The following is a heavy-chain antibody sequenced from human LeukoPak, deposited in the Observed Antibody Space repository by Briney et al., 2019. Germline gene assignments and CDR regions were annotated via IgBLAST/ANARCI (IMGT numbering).Heavy chain of an antibody. CDR1: GGSITSRHYY. CDR2: IYFSGTT. J-gene: IGHJ4*02. V-gene: IGHV4-39*01. D-gene: IGHD3-3*01. CDR3: ARHTPDFWSASYSGAIDS. Sequence: SETLSLTCTVSGGSITSRHYYWAWIRQTPGKGLEWMGNIYFSGTTYYNPSLESRLTMSLDTSKNQFSLNLNSVTAADSAMYYCARHTPDFWSASYSGAIDSWGQGTPVTVSS.